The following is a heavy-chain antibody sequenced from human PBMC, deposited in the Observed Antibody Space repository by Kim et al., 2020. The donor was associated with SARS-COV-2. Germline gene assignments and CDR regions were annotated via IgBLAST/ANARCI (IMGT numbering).Heavy chain of an antibody. D-gene: IGHD3-22*01. CDR3: ARQAYYYDSSGYDVGALDY. J-gene: IGHJ4*02. V-gene: IGHV4-59*08. CDR1: GGSISSYY. CDR2: IYYSGST. Sequence: SETLSLTCTVSGGSISSYYWSWIRQPPGKGLEWIGYIYYSGSTNYNPSLKSRVTISVDTSKNQFSLKLSSVTAADTAVYYCARQAYYYDSSGYDVGALDYWGQGTLVTVSS.